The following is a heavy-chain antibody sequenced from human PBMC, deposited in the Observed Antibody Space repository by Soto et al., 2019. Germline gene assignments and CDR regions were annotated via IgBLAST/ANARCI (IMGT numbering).Heavy chain of an antibody. CDR2: VIPIFGTA. J-gene: IGHJ6*02. Sequence: QVQLVQSGAEVKKPGSSVKVSCKASGGTFSSYAISWVRQAPGQGLEWMGGVIPIFGTANYAQKFQGRVTMTADESTSKAYMELSSLRSEDTAVYYCARDLQGVVVVAATRGRYYYYGMDVWGQGTTVTVSS. V-gene: IGHV1-69*01. CDR1: GGTFSSYA. D-gene: IGHD2-15*01. CDR3: ARDLQGVVVVAATRGRYYYYGMDV.